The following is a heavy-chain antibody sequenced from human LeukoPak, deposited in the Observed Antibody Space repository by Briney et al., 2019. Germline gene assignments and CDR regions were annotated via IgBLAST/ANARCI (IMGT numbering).Heavy chain of an antibody. J-gene: IGHJ4*02. CDR2: TYYRSKWYT. CDR1: VDSVSSNSAA. V-gene: IGHV6-1*01. CDR3: ARGSSRIYYYDSSGYSHAFDY. D-gene: IGHD3-22*01. Sequence: SQTLSLTCAISVDSVSSNSAAWNWVRQSPSRGLEWLGRTYYRSKWYTDYAESVKSRITINPDTSKNQFSLQVNSVTPEDTAVYYCARGSSRIYYYDSSGYSHAFDYWGQGILVTVSS.